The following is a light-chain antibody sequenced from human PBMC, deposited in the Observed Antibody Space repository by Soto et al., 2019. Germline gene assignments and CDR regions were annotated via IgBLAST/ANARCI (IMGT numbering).Light chain of an antibody. CDR1: QSVSSSY. CDR3: QQDYNLLT. V-gene: IGKV3D-7*01. CDR2: GAS. Sequence: ELVMRQSPATLSLSPGERATLSCRASQSVSSSYLSWYQQKPGQAPRLLIYGASTRATGIPARFSGSGSGTDFTLTISSLQPEDFAVYYCQQDYNLLTFGGGTKVDI. J-gene: IGKJ4*01.